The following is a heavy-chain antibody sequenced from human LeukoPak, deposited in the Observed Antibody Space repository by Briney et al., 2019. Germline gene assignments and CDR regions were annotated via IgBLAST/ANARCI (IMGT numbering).Heavy chain of an antibody. CDR3: AKDTKDYDFWSGYFPPEYFQH. V-gene: IGHV3-23*01. D-gene: IGHD3-3*01. CDR1: GFTLSSYA. Sequence: GGSLRLSCAASGFTLSSYAMSWVRQAPGKGLEWVSAISGSGGSTYYADSVKGRFTISRDNSKNTLYLQMNSLRAEDTAVYYCAKDTKDYDFWSGYFPPEYFQHWGQGTLVTVSS. J-gene: IGHJ1*01. CDR2: ISGSGGST.